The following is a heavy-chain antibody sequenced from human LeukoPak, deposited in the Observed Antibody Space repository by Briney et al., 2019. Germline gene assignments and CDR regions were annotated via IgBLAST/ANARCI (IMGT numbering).Heavy chain of an antibody. CDR3: ARIGPEWELPRTEYFQH. CDR2: ISWNSGSI. J-gene: IGHJ1*01. V-gene: IGHV3-9*01. Sequence: GGSLRLSCAASGFTFDDYAMHWVRQAPGKGLEWVSGISWNSGSIGYADSVKGRFTISRDNAKNLVHLQMNSLRAEDTAVYYCARIGPEWELPRTEYFQHWGQGSLVSVSS. CDR1: GFTFDDYA. D-gene: IGHD1-26*01.